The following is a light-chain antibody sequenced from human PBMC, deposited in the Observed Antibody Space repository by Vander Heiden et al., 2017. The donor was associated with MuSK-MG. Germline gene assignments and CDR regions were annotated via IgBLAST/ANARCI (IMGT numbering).Light chain of an antibody. V-gene: IGKV1-39*01. J-gene: IGKJ1*01. CDR2: AAS. Sequence: DIQMTQSPSSLSASVGDRVTITCRASQSISSYLNWYQQKPWKAPKLLIYAASSLQSGVPSRFSRSGSGTDFTLTISSLQPEDFATYYCQQSYSTPWTFGQGTKVEIK. CDR3: QQSYSTPWT. CDR1: QSISSY.